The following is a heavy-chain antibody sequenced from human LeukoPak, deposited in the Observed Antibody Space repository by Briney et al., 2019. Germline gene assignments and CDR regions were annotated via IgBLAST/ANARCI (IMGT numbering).Heavy chain of an antibody. CDR3: AKDKESGSYWDGPGGADYYFDY. CDR2: ISGSGGST. J-gene: IGHJ4*02. D-gene: IGHD1-26*01. Sequence: GGSLRLSCAASRFTFSNYAMSWVRQAPGKGLEWVSTISGSGGSTYYADSVKGRFTISRDNSKNTLYLQMNSLRAEDTAVYYCAKDKESGSYWDGPGGADYYFDYWGQGTLVTVSS. V-gene: IGHV3-23*01. CDR1: RFTFSNYA.